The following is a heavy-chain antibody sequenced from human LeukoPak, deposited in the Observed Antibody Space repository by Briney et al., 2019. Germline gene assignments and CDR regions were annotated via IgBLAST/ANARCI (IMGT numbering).Heavy chain of an antibody. CDR3: AELGITMIGGV. D-gene: IGHD3-10*02. CDR2: ISSSSSYI. V-gene: IGHV3-21*01. Sequence: TGGSLRLSCAASGFTFSSYSMNWVRQAPGKGLEWVSSISSSSSYIYYADSVKGRFTISRDNAKNSLYLQMNSLRAEDTAVYYCAELGITMIGGVWGKGTTVTISS. J-gene: IGHJ6*04. CDR1: GFTFSSYS.